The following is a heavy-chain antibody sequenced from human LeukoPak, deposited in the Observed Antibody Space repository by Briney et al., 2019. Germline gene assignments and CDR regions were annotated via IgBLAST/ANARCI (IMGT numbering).Heavy chain of an antibody. CDR3: VKGFVHPTYYFDY. V-gene: IGHV3-23*01. CDR2: ITGSGDGT. CDR1: GFTFSNYA. J-gene: IGHJ4*02. Sequence: GGSLRLSCAASGFTFSNYAMMWVRQAPGKRLEWVSSITGSGDGTYYADSVRGRFTVSRDNSENTLYLQLNSLRAEDTAVYFCVKGFVHPTYYFDYWGQGTLVTVSS. D-gene: IGHD3-10*01.